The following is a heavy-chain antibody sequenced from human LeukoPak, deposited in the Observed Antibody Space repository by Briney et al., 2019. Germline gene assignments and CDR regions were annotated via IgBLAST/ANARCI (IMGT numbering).Heavy chain of an antibody. CDR1: GYTLTELS. CDR2: FDPEDGET. J-gene: IGHJ4*02. V-gene: IGHV1-24*01. CDR3: GRTAGRRGLDPDY. D-gene: IGHD3-16*01. Sequence: ASVKVSCKVSGYTLTELSMHWVRQAPGKGLEWMGGFDPEDGETIYAQKFQDRVTLTRDTSTSTVYMELSSLRSEDTAVYYCGRTAGRRGLDPDYWGQGTLVTVSS.